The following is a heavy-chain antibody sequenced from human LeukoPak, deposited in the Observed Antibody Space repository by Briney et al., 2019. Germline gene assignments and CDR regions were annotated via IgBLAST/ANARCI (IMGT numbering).Heavy chain of an antibody. J-gene: IGHJ5*02. D-gene: IGHD5-12*01. CDR2: IYYSGSS. V-gene: IGHV4-59*08. CDR1: GGSISSYY. Sequence: PSETLSLTCTVSGGSISSYYWSWVRQPPGKGLEWIGYIYYSGSSNYYRSLNNRLTLSLDTPKNHFSLPLNYVTAADTAVHYCARRAVDGYNDWLGPWGQGTLVLVSA. CDR3: ARRAVDGYNDWLGP.